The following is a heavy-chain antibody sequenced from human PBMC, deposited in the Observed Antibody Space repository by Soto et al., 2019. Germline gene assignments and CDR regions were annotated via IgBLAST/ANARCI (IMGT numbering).Heavy chain of an antibody. J-gene: IGHJ6*02. D-gene: IGHD2-8*01. CDR3: ARGGSTYGVDYYGMDV. V-gene: IGHV4-61*01. CDR1: GDSVSSGTYY. CDR2: MYYSGSA. Sequence: PSETLSLTCTVSGDSVSSGTYYWSWIRQPPGKGLEWIGYMYYSGSANYNPSVKNRVTISLDTSKNQFSLQLSSVTAADTAVYYCARGGSTYGVDYYGMDVWGQGTTVTVSS.